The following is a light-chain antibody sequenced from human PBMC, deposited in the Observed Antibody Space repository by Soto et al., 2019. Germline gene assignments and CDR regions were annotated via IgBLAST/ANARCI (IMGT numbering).Light chain of an antibody. CDR1: QSVSSDC. CDR3: QQCGSSRRT. Sequence: EIVLTQSPGILSVSPGERATLSCRASQSVSSDCLAWYRQRPGQAPRLFIYGASTRATGTPDRISGSGSGTDFTLTISRLEPEDFAVYYCQQCGSSRRTFGQGTRVEIK. CDR2: GAS. V-gene: IGKV3-20*01. J-gene: IGKJ1*01.